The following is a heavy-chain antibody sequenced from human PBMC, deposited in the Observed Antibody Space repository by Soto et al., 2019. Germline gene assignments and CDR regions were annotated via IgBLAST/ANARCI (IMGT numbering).Heavy chain of an antibody. Sequence: QVQLVQSGAEVKKPGASVKVSCKASGYTFTSYYMHWVRQAPGQGLEWMGIINPSGGSTSYAQKFQGRVTMTRDTSTSTVYMALSSLRSEDTAVYYCARAGELRRAFDIWGQGTMVTVSS. D-gene: IGHD1-7*01. V-gene: IGHV1-46*01. CDR3: ARAGELRRAFDI. CDR2: INPSGGST. CDR1: GYTFTSYY. J-gene: IGHJ3*02.